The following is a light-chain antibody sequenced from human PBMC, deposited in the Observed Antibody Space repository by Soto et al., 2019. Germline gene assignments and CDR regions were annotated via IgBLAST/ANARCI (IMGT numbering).Light chain of an antibody. V-gene: IGKV1-39*01. CDR2: AAS. CDR3: QQSYSTPRT. J-gene: IGKJ2*02. Sequence: DIQMTQSPSSLSASVGDRVTITCRASQSISTYLNWYQQKVGKAPKLLIYAASSLQRGVPSMFSGSGSGTDFTLTISTLQTEDFATYYGQQSYSTPRTFGQGTKLEIK. CDR1: QSISTY.